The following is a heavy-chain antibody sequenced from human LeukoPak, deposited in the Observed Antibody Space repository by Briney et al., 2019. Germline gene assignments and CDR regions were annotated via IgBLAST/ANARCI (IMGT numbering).Heavy chain of an antibody. CDR3: AELGITMIGGV. CDR2: LAYDGTNE. V-gene: IGHV3-30*04. D-gene: IGHD3-10*02. Sequence: GGSLRLSCAASGFTFNNYAMHWVRQAPGKGLDWVALLAYDGTNEYYSGSVKGRFSISRDNYKNTVDLQMNSLRAEDTAVYYCAELGITMIGGVWGKGTTVTISS. J-gene: IGHJ6*04. CDR1: GFTFNNYA.